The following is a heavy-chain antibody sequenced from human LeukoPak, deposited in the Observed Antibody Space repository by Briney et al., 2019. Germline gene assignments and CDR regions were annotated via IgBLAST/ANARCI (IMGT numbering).Heavy chain of an antibody. J-gene: IGHJ5*02. CDR1: GYNFTSHG. V-gene: IGHV1-18*01. CDR3: ARETKFYDILTGYPLNWFDP. Sequence: VASVKVSCKASGYNFTSHGISWVRQAPGQGLEWMGWISVYNGNTNYAQKLQGRVTMTTDTSTSTAYMELRSLRSDDTAVYYCARETKFYDILTGYPLNWFDPWGQGTLVTVSS. D-gene: IGHD3-9*01. CDR2: ISVYNGNT.